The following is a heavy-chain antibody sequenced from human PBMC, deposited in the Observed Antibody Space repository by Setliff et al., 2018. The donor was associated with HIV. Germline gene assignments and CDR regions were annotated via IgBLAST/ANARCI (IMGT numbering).Heavy chain of an antibody. CDR3: TRDNGQSGYSAFDV. D-gene: IGHD3-3*01. J-gene: IGHJ3*01. V-gene: IGHV3-11*01. CDR1: GFTFSNAW. Sequence: GGSLRLSCAASGFTFSNAWMSWVRQAPGKGPEWVSYITGSGDTIYYADSVEGRFTISRDFSKNSLYLQMNSLKIEETAVYFCTRDNGQSGYSAFDVWGQGTMVTVSS. CDR2: ITGSGDTI.